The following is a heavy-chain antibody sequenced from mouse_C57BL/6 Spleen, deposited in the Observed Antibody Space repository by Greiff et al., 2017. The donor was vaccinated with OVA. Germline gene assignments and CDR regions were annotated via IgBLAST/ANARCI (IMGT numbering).Heavy chain of an antibody. CDR2: ISYSGST. V-gene: IGHV3-1*01. CDR1: GYSITSGYD. J-gene: IGHJ4*01. Sequence: VQLQQSGPGMVKPSQSLSLTCTVTGYSITSGYDWHWIRHFPGNKLEWMGYISYSGSTNYNPSLKSRISITHDTSKNHFFLKLNSVTTEDTATYYCAGANWDWNAMDYWGQGTSVTVSS. CDR3: AGANWDWNAMDY. D-gene: IGHD4-1*01.